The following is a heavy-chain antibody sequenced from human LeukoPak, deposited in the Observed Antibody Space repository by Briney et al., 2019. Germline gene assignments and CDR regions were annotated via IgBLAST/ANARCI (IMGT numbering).Heavy chain of an antibody. V-gene: IGHV3-66*01. CDR3: ARGPATPYGSGSYYYYYYYMDV. CDR1: GFTFSSYG. CDR2: IYSGGST. Sequence: GGSLRLSCAASGFTFSSYGMYWVRQAPGKGLEWVSVIYSGGSTYYADSVKGRFTISRDNSKNTLYLQMNSLRAEDTAVYYCARGPATPYGSGSYYYYYYYMDVWGKGTTVTISS. J-gene: IGHJ6*03. D-gene: IGHD3-10*01.